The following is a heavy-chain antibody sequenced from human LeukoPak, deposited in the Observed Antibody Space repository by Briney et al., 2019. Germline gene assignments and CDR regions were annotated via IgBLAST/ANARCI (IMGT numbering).Heavy chain of an antibody. CDR3: AKELSFGGVIVGAFDI. V-gene: IGHV3-23*01. D-gene: IGHD3-16*02. CDR2: ISGSGGST. CDR1: GFTFDDYA. Sequence: PGRSLRLSCAASGFTFDDYAMHWVRQAPGKGLEWVSGISGSGGSTYYADSVKGRFTISRDNSKNTLYLQMNSLRAEDTAVYYCAKELSFGGVIVGAFDIWGQGTMVTVSS. J-gene: IGHJ3*02.